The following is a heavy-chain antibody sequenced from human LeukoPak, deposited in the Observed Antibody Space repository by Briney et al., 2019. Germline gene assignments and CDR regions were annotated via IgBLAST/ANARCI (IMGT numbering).Heavy chain of an antibody. CDR3: ARYCISASCSSSRYFDY. CDR2: ISASGGTT. J-gene: IGHJ4*02. Sequence: GGSLRLSCATSGFTFNIYALSWVRQAPGKGLEWVSTISASGGTTYYADSVKGQFTISRDNSRNTLYLQMNSLRADDTAVYYCARYCISASCSSSRYFDYWGQGTLVTVSS. V-gene: IGHV3-23*01. D-gene: IGHD2-2*01. CDR1: GFTFNIYA.